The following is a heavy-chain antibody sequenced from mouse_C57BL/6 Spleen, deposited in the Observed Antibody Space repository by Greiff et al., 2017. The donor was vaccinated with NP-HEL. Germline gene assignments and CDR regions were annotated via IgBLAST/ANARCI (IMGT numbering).Heavy chain of an antibody. CDR2: MSSCSSTI. V-gene: IGHV5-17*01. D-gene: IGHD4-1*01. CDR3: AGNWAPYAMDY. CDR1: GFTFSDYG. J-gene: IGHJ4*01. Sequence: EVQLVESGGGLVKPGGSLTLSCAASGFTFSDYGMHWVRQAPEKGLEWVAYMSSCSSTIYSADTVKGRFTISRDHAKNILFLQMTSLRSEDTAMYYCAGNWAPYAMDYGGQGASVTVSS.